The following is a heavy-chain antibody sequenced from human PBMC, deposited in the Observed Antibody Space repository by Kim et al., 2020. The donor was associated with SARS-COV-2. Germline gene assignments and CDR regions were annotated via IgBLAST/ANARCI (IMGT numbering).Heavy chain of an antibody. CDR1: GFTFSSYW. D-gene: IGHD4-17*01. CDR3: AREFGDYLPPNDYYYYYGMDV. Sequence: GGSLRLSCAASGFTFSSYWMSWVRQAPGKGLEWVANIKQDGSEKYYVDSVKGRFTISRDNAKNSLYLQMNSLRAEDTAVYYCAREFGDYLPPNDYYYYYGMDVWGQGTTVTVSS. CDR2: IKQDGSEK. J-gene: IGHJ6*02. V-gene: IGHV3-7*01.